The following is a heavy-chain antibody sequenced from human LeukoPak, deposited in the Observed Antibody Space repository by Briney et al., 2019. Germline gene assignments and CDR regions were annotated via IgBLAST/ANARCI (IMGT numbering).Heavy chain of an antibody. Sequence: SETLSLTCAVYGGSFSGYYWSWIRQPPGKGLEWIGSIYHSGSTYYNPSLKSRVTISVDTSKNQFSLKLSSVTAADTAVYYCARFGACSGGSCYSRTFDYWGQGTLVTVSS. CDR3: ARFGACSGGSCYSRTFDY. CDR1: GGSFSGYY. J-gene: IGHJ4*02. CDR2: IYHSGST. V-gene: IGHV4-34*01. D-gene: IGHD2-15*01.